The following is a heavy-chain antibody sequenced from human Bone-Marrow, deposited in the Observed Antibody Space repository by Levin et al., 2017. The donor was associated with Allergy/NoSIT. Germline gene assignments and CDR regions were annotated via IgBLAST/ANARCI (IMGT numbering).Heavy chain of an antibody. J-gene: IGHJ6*02. CDR1: GLSFSNYD. D-gene: IGHD3-16*01. CDR2: ISSGSSHI. CDR3: ASWAMFYYDGSDFDYFYYGMDV. Sequence: PGGSLRLSCAASGLSFSNYDMNWVRQAPGKGLEWVSSISSGSSHIDYADSVKGRFTISRDNAKNSLYLQMNSLRIEDTAVYFCASWAMFYYDGSDFDYFYYGMDVWGQGTTVTVSS. V-gene: IGHV3-21*06.